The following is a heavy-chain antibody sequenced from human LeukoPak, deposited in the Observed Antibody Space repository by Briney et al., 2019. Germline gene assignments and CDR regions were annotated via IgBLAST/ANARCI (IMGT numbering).Heavy chain of an antibody. CDR2: ISSSSSYI. Sequence: PGGSLRLSCAASGFTFSSYSMNWVRQAPGKGLEWVSSISSSSSYIYYADSVKGRFTISRDNAKNSLYLQMNSLRAEDTAVYYCARGGEQLAARGDYWGQGTLVTVSS. V-gene: IGHV3-21*01. CDR3: ARGGEQLAARGDY. D-gene: IGHD6-6*01. J-gene: IGHJ4*02. CDR1: GFTFSSYS.